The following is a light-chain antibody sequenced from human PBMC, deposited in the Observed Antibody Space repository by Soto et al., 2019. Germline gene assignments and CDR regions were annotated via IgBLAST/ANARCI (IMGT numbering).Light chain of an antibody. V-gene: IGKV3-20*01. CDR2: GAS. CDR3: QQYGSSPYT. J-gene: IGKJ2*01. CDR1: QSVTNRN. Sequence: EIVLTQSPGTLSLSPGERATHSCRASQSVTNRNLAWYQQKPGQAPRLLIYGASVRATGIPDKFSGSGSGTDFTLTITGLEPGDFAVYYCQQYGSSPYTFGQGTKLEIK.